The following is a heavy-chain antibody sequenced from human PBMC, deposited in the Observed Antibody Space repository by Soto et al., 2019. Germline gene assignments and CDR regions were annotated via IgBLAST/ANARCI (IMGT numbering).Heavy chain of an antibody. Sequence: TLSLTCTVSGGSISSGGYYWSWIRQHPGKGLEWIGYIYYSGSTYYNPSLKSRVTISVDTSKNQFSLKLSSVTAADTAVYYCARVQRGYSYGLDYWGQGTLVTVSS. CDR1: GGSISSGGYY. D-gene: IGHD5-18*01. J-gene: IGHJ4*02. V-gene: IGHV4-31*03. CDR2: IYYSGST. CDR3: ARVQRGYSYGLDY.